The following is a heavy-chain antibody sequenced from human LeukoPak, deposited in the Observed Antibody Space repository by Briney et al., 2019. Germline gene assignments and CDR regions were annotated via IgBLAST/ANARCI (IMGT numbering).Heavy chain of an antibody. Sequence: GGSLRLSCTASGFIFGGSPMHWVRQAPGKGLEWGARISYSGGTKYYADSVKGRFTISRDNSRNTLYLQMNSLRPEDTAVYYCARVGALYSSSSPVDYWGQGTLVTVSS. D-gene: IGHD6-6*01. CDR3: ARVGALYSSSSPVDY. CDR1: GFIFGGSP. J-gene: IGHJ4*02. V-gene: IGHV3-30*04. CDR2: ISYSGGTK.